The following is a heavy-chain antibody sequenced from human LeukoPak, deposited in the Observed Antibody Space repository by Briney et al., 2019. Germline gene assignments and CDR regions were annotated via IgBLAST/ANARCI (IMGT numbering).Heavy chain of an antibody. CDR1: GYTFTAYT. CDR3: ARRTAGMAMDY. CDR2: ISPGNGGA. J-gene: IGHJ4*02. D-gene: IGHD5-24*01. Sequence: ASVKVSFTASGYTFTAYTIHWVRQAPGQGFEWMGWISPGNGGADYAQKFQGRVTMTRDTSSSSVYMDLSGLRSDDTAFYYCARRTAGMAMDYWGQGTLVTVSS. V-gene: IGHV1-2*02.